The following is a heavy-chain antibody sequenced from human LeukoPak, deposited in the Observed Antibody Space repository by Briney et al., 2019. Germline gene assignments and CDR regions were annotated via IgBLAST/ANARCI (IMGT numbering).Heavy chain of an antibody. CDR2: MNPNSGNT. Sequence: ASVKVSCKASGYTFTSYGINWVRQATGQGLEWMGWMNPNSGNTGYAQKFQGRVTMTRNTSISTAYMELSSLRSEDTAVYYCARVTYYYGSGSYQDCYYYYMDVWGKGTTVTISS. V-gene: IGHV1-8*02. J-gene: IGHJ6*03. CDR3: ARVTYYYGSGSYQDCYYYYMDV. D-gene: IGHD3-10*01. CDR1: GYTFTSYG.